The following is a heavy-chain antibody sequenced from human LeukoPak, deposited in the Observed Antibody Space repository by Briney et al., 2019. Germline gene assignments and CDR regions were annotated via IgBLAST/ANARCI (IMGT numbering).Heavy chain of an antibody. CDR1: GYTFASYG. J-gene: IGHJ6*04. Sequence: GASVKVSCKASGYTFASYGISWVRQAPGQGLEWMGWISAYNGYTNSTQKFQDRVTITADMSTNTAYMELSSLRSEDTAVCFCAGIPVFGVVLHQEPVWGKGTTVTVSS. CDR3: AGIPVFGVVLHQEPV. CDR2: ISAYNGYT. D-gene: IGHD3-3*01. V-gene: IGHV1-18*01.